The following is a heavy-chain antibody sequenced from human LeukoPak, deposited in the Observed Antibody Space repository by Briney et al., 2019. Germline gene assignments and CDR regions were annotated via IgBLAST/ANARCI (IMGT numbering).Heavy chain of an antibody. D-gene: IGHD1-26*01. CDR1: GGSIRSYY. J-gene: IGHJ4*02. CDR2: IYYSGNT. CDR3: ARQLLVGATNFAY. V-gene: IGHV4-59*08. Sequence: PSETLSLTCTVSGGSIRSYYWSWIRQPPGKGLEWIGYIYYSGNTNYNPSLKSRVTMSVDTSKNQFSLKLSSVTAADTAVYYWARQLLVGATNFAYWGQGALVTVSS.